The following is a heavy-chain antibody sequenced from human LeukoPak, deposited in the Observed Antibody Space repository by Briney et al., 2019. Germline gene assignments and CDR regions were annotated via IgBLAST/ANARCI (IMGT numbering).Heavy chain of an antibody. CDR2: IHTGGST. CDR3: ARRRGGWGEGEFDY. CDR1: GGSVSGVY. J-gene: IGHJ4*02. V-gene: IGHV4-4*09. D-gene: IGHD3-16*01. Sequence: SKTLSLTCTVSGGSVSGVYWNWIRQPPRKGLEWLGYIHTGGSTSFNASLRSRLTFSIDTSKNQVSLRLSYVTATDTAVYYCARRRGGWGEGEFDYWGREPRSPSPQ.